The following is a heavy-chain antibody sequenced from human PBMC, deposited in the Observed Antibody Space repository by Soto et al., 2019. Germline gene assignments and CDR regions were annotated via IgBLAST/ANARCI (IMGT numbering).Heavy chain of an antibody. J-gene: IGHJ6*03. CDR2: IYHSGST. CDR1: SGSISSSNW. Sequence: QVQLQESGPGLVKPSGTLSLTCAVSSGSISSSNWWSWVRQPPGKGLEWIGEIYHSGSTNYNPSLKSRVTISVDKSKNQFSLKLSSVTAADTAVYYCARGIAAAGRGYYYYYMDVWGKGTTVTVSS. V-gene: IGHV4-4*02. CDR3: ARGIAAAGRGYYYYYMDV. D-gene: IGHD6-13*01.